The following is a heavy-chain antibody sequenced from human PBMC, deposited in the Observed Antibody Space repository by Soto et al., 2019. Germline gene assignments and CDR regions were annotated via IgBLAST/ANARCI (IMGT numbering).Heavy chain of an antibody. D-gene: IGHD3-3*01. Sequence: GGSLRLSCAASGFTFSSYAMSWVRQAPGKGLEWVSAISGSGGSTYYADSVKGRFTISRDNSKNTLYLQMNSLRAEDTAVYYCASPSNYDFWSGYYYGMDVWGQGTTVTVSS. CDR2: ISGSGGST. CDR3: ASPSNYDFWSGYYYGMDV. J-gene: IGHJ6*02. V-gene: IGHV3-23*01. CDR1: GFTFSSYA.